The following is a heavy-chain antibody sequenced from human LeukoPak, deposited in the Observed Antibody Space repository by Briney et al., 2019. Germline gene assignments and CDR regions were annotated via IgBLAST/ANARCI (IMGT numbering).Heavy chain of an antibody. D-gene: IGHD3-22*01. CDR2: IYSGGST. CDR1: GFTFSSYS. Sequence: GGSLRLSCAASGFTFSSYSMNWVRQAPGKGLEWVSVIYSGGSTYYADSVKGRFTISRDNSKNTLYLQMNSLGAEDTAVYYCARGSYYYDSSGLILDAFDIWGQGTMVTVSS. CDR3: ARGSYYYDSSGLILDAFDI. J-gene: IGHJ3*02. V-gene: IGHV3-53*01.